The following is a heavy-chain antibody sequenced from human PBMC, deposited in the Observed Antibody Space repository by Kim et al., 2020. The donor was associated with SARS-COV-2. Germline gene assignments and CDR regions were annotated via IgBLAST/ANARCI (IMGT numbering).Heavy chain of an antibody. V-gene: IGHV4-59*13. Sequence: SETLSLTCTVSGGSISTYDWSWIRQPPGKGLEWIGYIYCSWSTNSNPSLKSRFTISVDTSKNKFSLKLSTVTAADTAVYYCAREGQGGYSPIDYWGQGTLVTVSS. CDR2: IYCSWST. D-gene: IGHD2-2*03. J-gene: IGHJ4*02. CDR1: GGSISTYD. CDR3: AREGQGGYSPIDY.